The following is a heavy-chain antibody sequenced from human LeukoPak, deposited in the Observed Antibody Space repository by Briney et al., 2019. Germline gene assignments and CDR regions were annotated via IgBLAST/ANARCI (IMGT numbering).Heavy chain of an antibody. J-gene: IGHJ4*02. CDR1: GESFSGHY. Sequence: PSETLSLTCAVYGESFSGHYWTWIRQPPGRGLEWIGEINHSGSTTSNPSLNNRVTISVDTSKNQFPLKLASVTAADTAVYYCARPRYGSGSLDSWGQGTLVTVSS. V-gene: IGHV4-34*01. CDR3: ARPRYGSGSLDS. D-gene: IGHD3-10*01. CDR2: INHSGST.